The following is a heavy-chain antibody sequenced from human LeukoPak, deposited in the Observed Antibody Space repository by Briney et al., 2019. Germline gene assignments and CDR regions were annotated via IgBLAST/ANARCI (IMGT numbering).Heavy chain of an antibody. CDR2: MYSSGSA. J-gene: IGHJ6*02. V-gene: IGHV4-39*01. CDR3: ARRVATNNYYYYYGLDV. Sequence: SETLSLTCTVSGGSLSSSSYCWGWVRQPPGTGLEWIGSMYSSGSAYYNPSLKSRVTISVDTSKSQFSLKLSSVTAADTAVYYCARRVATNNYYYYYGLDVWGLGTTVTV. CDR1: GGSLSSSSYC. D-gene: IGHD5-12*01.